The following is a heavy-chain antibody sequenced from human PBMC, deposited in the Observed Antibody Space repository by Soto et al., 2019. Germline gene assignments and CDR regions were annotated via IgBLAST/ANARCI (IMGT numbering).Heavy chain of an antibody. D-gene: IGHD2-15*01. CDR2: ISAYNGNT. CDR3: ARVVYYYYGMDV. Sequence: ASVKDSCKASGYTFTRYCISWVRQAPGQGLEWMGWISAYNGNTNYAQKLQGRVTMTTDTSTSTAYMELRSLRSDDTAVYYCARVVYYYYGMDVWGQGTTVTVSS. CDR1: GYTFTRYC. J-gene: IGHJ6*02. V-gene: IGHV1-18*01.